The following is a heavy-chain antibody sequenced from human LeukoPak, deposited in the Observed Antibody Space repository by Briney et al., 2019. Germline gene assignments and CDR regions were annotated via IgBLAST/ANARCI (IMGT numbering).Heavy chain of an antibody. V-gene: IGHV3-13*01. Sequence: PGGSLRLSCAASGFTFSSYDMHWVRQATGKGLEWVSAIGTARDTYYPGSVKGRFTISRENAKNSLYLQMNSLRAGDTAVYYCARGLQVYDFWSGYYSYYFDYWGQGTLVTVSP. CDR2: IGTARDT. D-gene: IGHD3-3*01. CDR3: ARGLQVYDFWSGYYSYYFDY. CDR1: GFTFSSYD. J-gene: IGHJ4*02.